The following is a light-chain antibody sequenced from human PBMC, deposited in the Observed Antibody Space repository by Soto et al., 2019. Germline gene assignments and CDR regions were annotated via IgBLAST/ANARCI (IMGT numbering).Light chain of an antibody. J-gene: IGKJ2*01. V-gene: IGKV3-15*01. CDR2: GTS. CDR3: QQYNNWPQT. CDR1: QSVSSN. Sequence: EILMTQSPATLSVSPGERATLSCRASQSVSSNLAWYQQKPGQPPRLLIYGTSSRATGIPARFSGSGSETEFTLTISSLQSEDFAVYYCQQYNNWPQTFGQGTKLEIK.